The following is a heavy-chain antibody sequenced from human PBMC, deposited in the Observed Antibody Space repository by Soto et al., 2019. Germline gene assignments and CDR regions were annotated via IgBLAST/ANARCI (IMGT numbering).Heavy chain of an antibody. CDR3: ARIHAVAATFDVDY. Sequence: SETLSLTCAVYGGSFSGYYWSWIRQPPGKGLEWIGEINHSGSTNYNPSLKSRVTISVDTSKNQFSLKLSSVTAADTAVYYCARIHAVAATFDVDYWGQGTLVTVSS. V-gene: IGHV4-34*01. CDR1: GGSFSGYY. D-gene: IGHD6-19*01. CDR2: INHSGST. J-gene: IGHJ4*02.